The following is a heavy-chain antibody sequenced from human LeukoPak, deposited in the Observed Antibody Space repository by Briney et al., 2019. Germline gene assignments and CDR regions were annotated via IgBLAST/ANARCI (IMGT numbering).Heavy chain of an antibody. CDR1: GYTFTSYY. Sequence: ASVKVSCKASGYTFTSYYMHWVRQAPGQGLEWMGIINPSGGSTSYAQKFQGRVTMTRDMSTSTVYMELSSLRSEDTAVYYCAIFLSTYYYDSSGYSIPVDYWGQGTLVTVSS. D-gene: IGHD3-22*01. J-gene: IGHJ4*02. V-gene: IGHV1-46*01. CDR3: AIFLSTYYYDSSGYSIPVDY. CDR2: INPSGGST.